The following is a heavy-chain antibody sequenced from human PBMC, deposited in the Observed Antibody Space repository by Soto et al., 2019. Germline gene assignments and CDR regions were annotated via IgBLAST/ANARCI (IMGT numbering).Heavy chain of an antibody. V-gene: IGHV4-59*01. Sequence: QVQLQESGPGLVKPSETLSLTCTVSAGSLSSYYWNWIRQPPGKGLEWIGYIYYSGRTNYNPSLKSRVTISVDTSKNQFSLRLSSVTAADTAVYYCARSGGYDVLLPAGTHWGQGTLVTVSS. J-gene: IGHJ4*02. CDR2: IYYSGRT. CDR3: ARSGGYDVLLPAGTH. D-gene: IGHD2-2*01. CDR1: AGSLSSYY.